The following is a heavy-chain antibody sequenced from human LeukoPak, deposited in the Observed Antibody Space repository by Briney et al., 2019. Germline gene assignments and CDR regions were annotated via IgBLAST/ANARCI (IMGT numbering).Heavy chain of an antibody. V-gene: IGHV3-23*01. CDR2: ISGSGGST. CDR1: GFTFSSYA. CDR3: AKTKPRGIAARGWFDP. J-gene: IGHJ5*02. D-gene: IGHD6-6*01. Sequence: GGSLRLSCAASGFTFSSYAMSWVRQAPGKGLEWVSAISGSGGSTYYADSVKGRFTISRDNSKNTLYLQMNSLRAEDTAVYYCAKTKPRGIAARGWFDPWGQGTLVTVPS.